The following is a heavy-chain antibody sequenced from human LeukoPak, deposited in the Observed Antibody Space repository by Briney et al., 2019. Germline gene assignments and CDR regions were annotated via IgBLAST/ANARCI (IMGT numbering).Heavy chain of an antibody. CDR1: GFTFSSYE. CDR3: ARDNYHDGSAYPFDY. Sequence: AGGSLRLSCAASGFTFSSYEVNWVRQAPGKGLERVASISSASNYIYYADSLKGRFTVSRDNAKNSLYLQMNSLRAEDTAVYFCARDNYHDGSAYPFDYWGQGTLVTVSS. J-gene: IGHJ4*02. CDR2: ISSASNYI. D-gene: IGHD3-22*01. V-gene: IGHV3-21*01.